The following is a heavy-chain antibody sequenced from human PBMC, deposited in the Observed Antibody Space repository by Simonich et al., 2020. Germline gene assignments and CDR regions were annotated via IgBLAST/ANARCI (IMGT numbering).Heavy chain of an antibody. V-gene: IGHV1-2*02. J-gene: IGHJ6*03. CDR3: ARDLRGSYYYYYYMDV. CDR1: GYTFTASY. Sequence: QVQLVQSGAAVKKPGASVKVSCKASGYTFTASYLHWVRQDPGQGLEWMGGSKPNSGGKNYAQKFQGRVTMTRDTSISTAYMELSRLRSDDTAVYYCARDLRGSYYYYYYMDVWGKGTTVTVYS. D-gene: IGHD1-26*01. CDR2: SKPNSGGK.